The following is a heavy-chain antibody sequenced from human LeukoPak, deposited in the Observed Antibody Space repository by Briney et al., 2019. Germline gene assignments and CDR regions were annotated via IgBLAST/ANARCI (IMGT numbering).Heavy chain of an antibody. D-gene: IGHD2-2*01. CDR3: ARDRQIVVVPAATYYYYYGMDV. CDR2: INPNSGGT. J-gene: IGHJ6*02. CDR1: GYTFTGYY. V-gene: IGHV1-2*06. Sequence: ASVKVSCKASGYTFTGYYMHWVRQAPGQGLEWMGRINPNSGGTNYAQKLQGRVTMTTDTSTSTAYMELRSLRSDDTAVYYCARDRQIVVVPAATYYYYYGMDVWGQGTTVTVSS.